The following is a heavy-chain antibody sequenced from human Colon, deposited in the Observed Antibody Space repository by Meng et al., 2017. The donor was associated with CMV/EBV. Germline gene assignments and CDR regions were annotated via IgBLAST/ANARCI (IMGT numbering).Heavy chain of an antibody. V-gene: IGHV1-2*02. Sequence: ASVKVSCKASGYTFTGYYMHWVRQAPGQGLEWMGWINPNSGGTNYAQTFQGRVTMTRDTSISTAYMELSRLRSDDTAVYYCARYCSSTSCYHYYYYGMDVWGQGTTVTVSS. CDR2: INPNSGGT. D-gene: IGHD2-2*01. CDR1: GYTFTGYY. CDR3: ARYCSSTSCYHYYYYGMDV. J-gene: IGHJ6*02.